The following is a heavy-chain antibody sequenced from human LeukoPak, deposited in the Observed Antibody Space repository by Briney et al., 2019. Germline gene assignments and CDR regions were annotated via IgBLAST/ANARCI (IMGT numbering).Heavy chain of an antibody. CDR1: GFTFGSYS. V-gene: IGHV3-48*01. Sequence: PGGSLRLSCAASGFTFGSYSMNWVRQAPGKGLEWVSYISSSSSTIYYSDSVKGRFTISRDNSKNTLYLQMNSLRAEDTAMYFCAKDLTNWNDGTYFDYWGQGTLVTVSS. CDR2: ISSSSSTI. CDR3: AKDLTNWNDGTYFDY. D-gene: IGHD1-1*01. J-gene: IGHJ4*02.